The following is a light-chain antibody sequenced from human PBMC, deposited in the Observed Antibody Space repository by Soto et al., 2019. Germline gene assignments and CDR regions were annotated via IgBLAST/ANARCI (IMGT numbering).Light chain of an antibody. J-gene: IGKJ4*01. Sequence: AITMTQSPSSLSASVGDRVTITCRASQGIGSDLAWYQQGPGKAPKLLIYAVSSLQSGVPARFSGSGSGTDFTLTISSLQPEDSATYYCLQDHNLLTFGGGTKVEIK. CDR2: AVS. CDR1: QGIGSD. V-gene: IGKV1-6*01. CDR3: LQDHNLLT.